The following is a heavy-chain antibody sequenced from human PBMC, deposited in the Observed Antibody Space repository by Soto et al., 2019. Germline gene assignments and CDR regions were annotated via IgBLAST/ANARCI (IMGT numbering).Heavy chain of an antibody. J-gene: IGHJ4*02. V-gene: IGHV3-30*18. Sequence: QVQLVESGGGVVQPGRSLRLSCAASGFTFSSYGMHWVRQAPGKGLEWVAVISYDGSNKYYADSVKGRFTISRDNSKNTLYLQMNSLRAEDTAVYYCANTESIAVAGRSYWGQGTLVTVSS. CDR2: ISYDGSNK. CDR1: GFTFSSYG. CDR3: ANTESIAVAGRSY. D-gene: IGHD6-19*01.